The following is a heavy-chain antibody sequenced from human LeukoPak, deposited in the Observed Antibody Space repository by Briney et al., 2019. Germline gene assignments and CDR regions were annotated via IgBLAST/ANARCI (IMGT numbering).Heavy chain of an antibody. CDR1: GGSISSYY. Sequence: AETLSLTCTVSGGSISSYYWSWIRQPPGKGLEWVGYIYYSGSTNYTHSLKRRVTISVDTSKNQSSLKLSSVTAADTAVYYCARGGSNYSNWFDPWGQGTLVTVSS. D-gene: IGHD4-11*01. J-gene: IGHJ5*02. CDR3: ARGGSNYSNWFDP. V-gene: IGHV4-59*01. CDR2: IYYSGST.